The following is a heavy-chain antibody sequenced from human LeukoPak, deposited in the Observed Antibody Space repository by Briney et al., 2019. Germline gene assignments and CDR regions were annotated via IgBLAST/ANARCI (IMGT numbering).Heavy chain of an antibody. J-gene: IGHJ4*02. CDR1: GYTFTNYS. Sequence: ASVKVSCKASGYTFTNYSMHWVRQAPGQRLEWMGWSNAGNGNTKCSQELQGRLTITRDTSTSTAYMELRSLRSDDTAVYYCARDSGYSGYDSPFDYWGQGTLVTVSS. CDR3: ARDSGYSGYDSPFDY. CDR2: SNAGNGNT. D-gene: IGHD5-12*01. V-gene: IGHV1-3*02.